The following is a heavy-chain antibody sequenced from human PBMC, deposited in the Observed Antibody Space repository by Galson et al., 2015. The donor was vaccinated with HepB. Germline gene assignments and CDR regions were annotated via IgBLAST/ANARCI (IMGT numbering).Heavy chain of an antibody. CDR1: GFTFSSYS. V-gene: IGHV3-21*01. J-gene: IGHJ5*02. Sequence: SLRLSCAASGFTFSSYSMNWVRQAPGKGLEWVSSISSSSSYIYYADSVKGRFTISRDNAKNSLYLQMNSLRAEDTAVYYCARDHEYSSGWYLNWFDPWGQGTLVTVSS. CDR3: ARDHEYSSGWYLNWFDP. D-gene: IGHD6-19*01. CDR2: ISSSSSYI.